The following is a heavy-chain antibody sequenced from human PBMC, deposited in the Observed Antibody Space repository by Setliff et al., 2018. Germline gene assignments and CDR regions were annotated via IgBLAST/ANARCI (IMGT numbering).Heavy chain of an antibody. J-gene: IGHJ3*02. V-gene: IGHV1-18*01. D-gene: IGHD3-22*01. CDR2: ISGYNGNT. Sequence: ASVKVSCKPSGYTFINYGLSWMRQAPGQGLEWMGWISGYNGNTDYAQNLQGRVTMTTDAPTSTAYMELTSLRHDDTAVYYCARVVAHTHFYDRSDYYFDGLDIWGQEAKVTVS. CDR3: ARVVAHTHFYDRSDYYFDGLDI. CDR1: GYTFINYG.